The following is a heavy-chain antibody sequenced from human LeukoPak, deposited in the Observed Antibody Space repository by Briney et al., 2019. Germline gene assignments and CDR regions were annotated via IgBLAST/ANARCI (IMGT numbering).Heavy chain of an antibody. CDR2: ITPILGIA. D-gene: IGHD3-22*01. CDR1: GGTFSSYT. CDR3: ARDSPYYYDSSDPGGIDY. J-gene: IGHJ4*02. Sequence: SVKVSCKASGGTFSSYTISWVRQAPGQGLEWMGRITPILGIANYAQKFQGRVTITADKSTSTAYMELSSLRSEDTAVYYCARDSPYYYDSSDPGGIDYWGQGTLVTVSS. V-gene: IGHV1-69*04.